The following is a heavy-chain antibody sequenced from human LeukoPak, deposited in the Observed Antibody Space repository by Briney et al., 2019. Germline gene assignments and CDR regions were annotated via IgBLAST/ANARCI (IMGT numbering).Heavy chain of an antibody. Sequence: GGSLRLSCAASGFTFSSYGMHWVRQAPGKGLEWVAFIRYDGSNKYYADSVKGRFTISRDNSKNTLYLQMNSLRAEDTAVYYCAKDLAQMVLGGGDFDYWGQGTLVTVSS. CDR3: AKDLAQMVLGGGDFDY. D-gene: IGHD3-10*01. V-gene: IGHV3-30*02. J-gene: IGHJ4*02. CDR2: IRYDGSNK. CDR1: GFTFSSYG.